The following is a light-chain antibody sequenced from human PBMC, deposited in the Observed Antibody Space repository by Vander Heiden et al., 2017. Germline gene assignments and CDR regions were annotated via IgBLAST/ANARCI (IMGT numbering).Light chain of an antibody. Sequence: DIVLTQSPATLPLSPGERATLSCRASQSVSSYLAWYQQKPGQAPRLLIYDASNRATGIPARFSGSGSGTDFTLTISSLEPEDFAVYYCQQRSNWVWTFGQGTKVEIK. CDR1: QSVSSY. V-gene: IGKV3-11*01. J-gene: IGKJ1*01. CDR2: DAS. CDR3: QQRSNWVWT.